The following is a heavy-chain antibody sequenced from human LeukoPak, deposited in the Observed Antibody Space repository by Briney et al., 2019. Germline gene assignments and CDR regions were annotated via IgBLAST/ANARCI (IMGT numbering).Heavy chain of an antibody. CDR3: ASRDRTSFAFDI. CDR2: TYYRSKWYN. CDR1: GDSVSSNSAA. D-gene: IGHD2-15*01. J-gene: IGHJ3*02. V-gene: IGHV6-1*01. Sequence: KASQTLSLTCAISGDSVSSNSAAWNWTRQSPSRGLEWLGRTYYRSKWYNQYAVSVKSRITINPDTSKNQFSLQLNSVTPEDTAVYYCASRDRTSFAFDIWGQGTMVTVSS.